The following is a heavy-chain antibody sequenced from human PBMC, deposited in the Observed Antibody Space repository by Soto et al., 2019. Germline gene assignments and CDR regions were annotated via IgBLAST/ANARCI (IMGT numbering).Heavy chain of an antibody. Sequence: PSETLSLTCAVFGGSFSGYYWSWIRQPPGKGLEWFGEINHSGSTNYNPSLKSRVTISVDTSKNQFSLKLSSVTAADTAVYYCARGNKTTGRVVTSLNCFDPWGQVTLVTVSS. J-gene: IGHJ5*02. D-gene: IGHD2-21*02. V-gene: IGHV4-34*01. CDR2: INHSGST. CDR1: GGSFSGYY. CDR3: ARGNKTTGRVVTSLNCFDP.